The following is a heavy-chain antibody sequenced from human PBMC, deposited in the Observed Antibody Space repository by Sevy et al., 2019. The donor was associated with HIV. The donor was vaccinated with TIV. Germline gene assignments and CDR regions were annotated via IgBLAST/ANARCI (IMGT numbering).Heavy chain of an antibody. J-gene: IGHJ1*01. Sequence: ASVKVSCKASGYTFTSYGISWVRQAPGQGLEWMGWISAYNGNTNYAQKLQGRVTMTTDTSTSTAYMELRSLRSDDTAVYYCARDVHYYDSSGYYRDAEHFQHWGQGTLVTVSS. CDR1: GYTFTSYG. CDR2: ISAYNGNT. V-gene: IGHV1-18*01. D-gene: IGHD3-22*01. CDR3: ARDVHYYDSSGYYRDAEHFQH.